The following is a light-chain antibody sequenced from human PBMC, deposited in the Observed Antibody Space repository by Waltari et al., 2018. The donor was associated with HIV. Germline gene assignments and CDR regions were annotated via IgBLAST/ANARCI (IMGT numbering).Light chain of an antibody. CDR3: QQYHNWPPYT. CDR1: QTVSRD. Sequence: EVVMTQSPVALSVFPGESVTLSCRASQTVSRDLVWYQQKPGQAPRLLIYGATTRATDIPAKFSGSGSGTEFTLTISSLQSEDYAVYYCQQYHNWPPYTFGQGTKLELK. J-gene: IGKJ2*01. V-gene: IGKV3-15*01. CDR2: GAT.